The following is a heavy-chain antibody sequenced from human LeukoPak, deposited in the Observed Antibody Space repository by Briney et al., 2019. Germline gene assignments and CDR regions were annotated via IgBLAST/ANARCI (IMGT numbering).Heavy chain of an antibody. V-gene: IGHV3-7*03. J-gene: IGHJ4*02. D-gene: IGHD4-17*01. CDR3: AKARYGDYGTDLDY. CDR2: IKEDGSVK. CDR1: GFTFSTHW. Sequence: GGSLRLSCTASGFTFSTHWMTWVRQPPGKGLEWVANIKEDGSVKYYVDSVKGRFTISRDNTKNALYLQMNSLRAEDTAVYYCAKARYGDYGTDLDYWGQGTLVTVSS.